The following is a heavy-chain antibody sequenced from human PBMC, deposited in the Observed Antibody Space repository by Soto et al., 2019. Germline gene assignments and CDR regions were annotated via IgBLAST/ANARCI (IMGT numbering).Heavy chain of an antibody. J-gene: IGHJ6*03. CDR2: IYYSGST. Sequence: QVQLQESGPGLVKPSQTLSLTCTVSGGSISSGGYYWSWIRQHPGKGLEWIGYIYYSGSTYYNPSLKSRVTISVDTSKNQFSLKLSSVTAADTAVYYCARARVVPAAMPQARYYYYYMDVWGKGTTVTVSS. D-gene: IGHD2-2*01. CDR3: ARARVVPAAMPQARYYYYYMDV. V-gene: IGHV4-31*03. CDR1: GGSISSGGYY.